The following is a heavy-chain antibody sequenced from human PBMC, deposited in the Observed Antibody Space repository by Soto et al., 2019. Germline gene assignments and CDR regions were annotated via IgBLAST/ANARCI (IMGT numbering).Heavy chain of an antibody. CDR3: TTIIPKGKWELGP. J-gene: IGHJ5*02. Sequence: PGGSLRLSCAASGFTFDDYAMHWVRQAPGKGLEWVSGISWNSGSIGYADSVKGRFTISRDDSKRTLFVQMNGLKTEDTAVYYCTTIIPKGKWELGPWGQGTLVTVSS. D-gene: IGHD1-26*01. CDR1: GFTFDDYA. CDR2: ISWNSGSI. V-gene: IGHV3-9*01.